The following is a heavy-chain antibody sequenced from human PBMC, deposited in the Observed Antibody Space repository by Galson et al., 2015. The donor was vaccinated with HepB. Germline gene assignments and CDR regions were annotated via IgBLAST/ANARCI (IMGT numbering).Heavy chain of an antibody. Sequence: SCKASGGTFSSYAFSWVRQAPGQGLEWMGGIIPIFGTANYAQKFQGRVTITADESTSTAYMELSSLRSEDTAVYYCARDCSSTSCYTPDAYYYYGMDVWGQGTTVTVSS. CDR3: ARDCSSTSCYTPDAYYYYGMDV. J-gene: IGHJ6*02. D-gene: IGHD2-2*02. CDR2: IIPIFGTA. CDR1: GGTFSSYA. V-gene: IGHV1-69*01.